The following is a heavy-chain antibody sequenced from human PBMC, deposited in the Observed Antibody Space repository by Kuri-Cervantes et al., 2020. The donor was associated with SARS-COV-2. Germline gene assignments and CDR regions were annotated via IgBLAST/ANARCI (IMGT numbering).Heavy chain of an antibody. D-gene: IGHD6-19*01. V-gene: IGHV1-18*01. CDR3: ASQEGSGWYPASFQH. CDR2: ISAYNGNT. CDR1: GYTFTSYG. Sequence: ASVKVSCKASGYTFTSYGISWVRQAPGQGLEWMGWISAYNGNTNYAQKFQGRVTITADESTSTAYMELSSLRSEDTAAYYCASQEGSGWYPASFQHWGQGTLVTVSS. J-gene: IGHJ1*01.